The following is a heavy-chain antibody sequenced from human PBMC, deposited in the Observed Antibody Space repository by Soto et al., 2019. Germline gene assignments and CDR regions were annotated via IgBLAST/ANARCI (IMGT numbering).Heavy chain of an antibody. CDR3: ATTPCGGGYCYFDF. J-gene: IGHJ4*02. D-gene: IGHD2-21*02. V-gene: IGHV3-30-3*01. Sequence: QVQLVESGGGVVQPGRSLRLSCAASGFSFSSYPIHWVRQAPGKGLEWVAFISYDGSNKYYSDSVKGRFTISRDNSKNTLYLQMYSLRDDDTAVYYCATTPCGGGYCYFDFWGQGTLVTVSS. CDR2: ISYDGSNK. CDR1: GFSFSSYP.